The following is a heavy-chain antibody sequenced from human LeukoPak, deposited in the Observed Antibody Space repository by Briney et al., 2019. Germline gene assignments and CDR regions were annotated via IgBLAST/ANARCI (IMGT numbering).Heavy chain of an antibody. CDR1: GYTFTGYY. Sequence: ASVNVSCKASGYTFTGYYMHWVRQAPGQGLEWMGWINPNSGGTNYAQKFQGRVTMTRDTSISTAYMELSRLRSDDTAVYYCARGARYFYDTSHPFDPWGQGTLVTVSS. V-gene: IGHV1-2*02. CDR2: INPNSGGT. CDR3: ARGARYFYDTSHPFDP. J-gene: IGHJ5*02. D-gene: IGHD3-22*01.